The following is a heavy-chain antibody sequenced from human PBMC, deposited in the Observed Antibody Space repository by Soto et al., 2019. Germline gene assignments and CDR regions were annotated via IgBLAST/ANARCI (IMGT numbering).Heavy chain of an antibody. V-gene: IGHV1-69*13. CDR1: GGTFSSYA. D-gene: IGHD3-3*01. CDR2: IIPIFGTA. Sequence: ASVKVSCKASGGTFSSYAISWVRQAPGQGLEWMGGIIPIFGTANYAQKFQGRVTITADESTSTAYMELSSLRSEDTAVYYCAKSPPHLWSGHYYYYGMDVWGQGTTVTVSS. CDR3: AKSPPHLWSGHYYYYGMDV. J-gene: IGHJ6*02.